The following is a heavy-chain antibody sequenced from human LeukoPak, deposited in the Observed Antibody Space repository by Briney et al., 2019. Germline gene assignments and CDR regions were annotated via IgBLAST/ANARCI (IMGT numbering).Heavy chain of an antibody. CDR3: ANRFCTSTSCGVAY. Sequence: GGSLRLSCAASGFTFSNYGMLCVRQAPGKGLEWVAVVSYDGSDKYYADSVKGRFTISRDNSKNTLYLQMNSLRGDDTAVYYCANRFCTSTSCGVAYWGQGTLVTVSS. V-gene: IGHV3-30*18. J-gene: IGHJ4*02. CDR1: GFTFSNYG. D-gene: IGHD2-2*01. CDR2: VSYDGSDK.